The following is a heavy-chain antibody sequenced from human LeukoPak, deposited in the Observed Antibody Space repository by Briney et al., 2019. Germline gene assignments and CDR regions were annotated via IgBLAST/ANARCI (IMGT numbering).Heavy chain of an antibody. Sequence: SVTVSCKASGFTFTSSAVKWVRQARGQRLEWIGWIVVSSGNTNYAQKFQERVTITRDMSTSTAYMELSSLRSEDTAVYYCAASPDYYDSSGYSYYFDYWGQGTLVTVSS. CDR2: IVVSSGNT. J-gene: IGHJ4*02. CDR3: AASPDYYDSSGYSYYFDY. CDR1: GFTFTSSA. V-gene: IGHV1-58*01. D-gene: IGHD3-22*01.